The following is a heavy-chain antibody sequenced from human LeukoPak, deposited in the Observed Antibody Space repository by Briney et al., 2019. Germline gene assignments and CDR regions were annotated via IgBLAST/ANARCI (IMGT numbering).Heavy chain of an antibody. D-gene: IGHD5-18*01. V-gene: IGHV4-31*03. CDR2: IYYSGST. Sequence: PSETLSLTCTVSGGSISSGGYYWSWVRQHPGKGLEWIGYIYYSGSTYYNPSLKSRVTISVDTSKNQFSLKLSSVTAADTAVYYCARDRGYSYGPFDYWGQGTLVTVSS. J-gene: IGHJ4*02. CDR3: ARDRGYSYGPFDY. CDR1: GGSISSGGYY.